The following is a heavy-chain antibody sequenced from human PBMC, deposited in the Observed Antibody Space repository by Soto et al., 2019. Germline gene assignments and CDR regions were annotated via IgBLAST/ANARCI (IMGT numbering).Heavy chain of an antibody. CDR3: ASRGIAAAGGASLRAFDI. Sequence: SETLSLTCAVYGGSFSGYYWSWIRQPPGKGLEWIGEINHSGSTNYNPSLKSRVTISVDTSKNQFSLKLSSVTAADTAVYYCASRGIAAAGGASLRAFDIWGQGTMVTVSS. D-gene: IGHD6-13*01. J-gene: IGHJ3*02. V-gene: IGHV4-34*01. CDR1: GGSFSGYY. CDR2: INHSGST.